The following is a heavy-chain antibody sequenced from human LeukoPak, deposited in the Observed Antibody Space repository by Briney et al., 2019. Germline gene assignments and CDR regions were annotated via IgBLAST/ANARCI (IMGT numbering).Heavy chain of an antibody. V-gene: IGHV3-21*01. CDR1: GFTFSRYS. Sequence: PGGSLRLSCAASGFTFSRYSMNWVRQAPGKGLEWVSSISSSSSYIYYADSVKGRFTIYRDNAKNLLYLQMNSLRAEDTAVYYSARGYSDSNAFDIWGQGTMVTVSS. J-gene: IGHJ3*02. CDR2: ISSSSSYI. D-gene: IGHD3-22*01. CDR3: ARGYSDSNAFDI.